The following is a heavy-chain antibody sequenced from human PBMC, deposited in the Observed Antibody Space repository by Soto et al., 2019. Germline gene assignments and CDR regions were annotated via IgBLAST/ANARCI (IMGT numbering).Heavy chain of an antibody. V-gene: IGHV3-33*01. D-gene: IGHD2-15*01. Sequence: GVSLRLSWAASGFTFSRQAMHWVRQAPGRGLEWVAVIWYHGIDKYYADSVKGRFTISRDNSKNTVYLQMNSLRGEDTAVYYCATGFLGLCTCGNCQLDSWGKGTMVTVSX. CDR2: IWYHGIDK. J-gene: IGHJ4*02. CDR1: GFTFSRQA. CDR3: ATGFLGLCTCGNCQLDS.